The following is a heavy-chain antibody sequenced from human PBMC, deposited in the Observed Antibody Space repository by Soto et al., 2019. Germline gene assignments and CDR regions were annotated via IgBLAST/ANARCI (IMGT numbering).Heavy chain of an antibody. V-gene: IGHV3-7*04. J-gene: IGHJ3*02. CDR2: IKQDGSEK. CDR1: GFTFSSYW. D-gene: IGHD3-10*01. Sequence: GGSLRLSCAASGFTFSSYWMSWVRQAPGKGLEWVANIKQDGSEKYYVDSVKGRFTISRENAKNSLYLQMNSLRAEDTAVYYCAGEIKYYYGSGSYQNGAFDIWGQGTMVTVSS. CDR3: AGEIKYYYGSGSYQNGAFDI.